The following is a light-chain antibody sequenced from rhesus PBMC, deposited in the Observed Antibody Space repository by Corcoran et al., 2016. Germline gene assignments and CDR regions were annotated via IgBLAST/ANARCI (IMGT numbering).Light chain of an antibody. CDR3: LQHNSYPYS. Sequence: DIQMTQSPSSLSASVGDTVTITCRASQDISSYVNWFQQKPGKAPKLLLYAASSLESGVPSRFSGNGSGTEFTLTISSLQPEDFAAYYCLQHNSYPYSFGQGTKVEIK. J-gene: IGKJ2*01. V-gene: IGKV1-28*01. CDR1: QDISSY. CDR2: AAS.